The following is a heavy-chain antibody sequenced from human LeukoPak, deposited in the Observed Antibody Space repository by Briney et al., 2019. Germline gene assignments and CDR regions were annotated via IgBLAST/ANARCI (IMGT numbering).Heavy chain of an antibody. D-gene: IGHD6-6*01. CDR3: ARGSSIVAANWFDP. CDR1: GGSISSGSYY. V-gene: IGHV4-61*02. Sequence: SETLSLTCTVSGGSISSGSYYWTWIRQPAGKGLEWIGRIYTSGNTNYNPSLKSRVTISVDTSKNQFSLNLSSVTAADTAVYYCARGSSIVAANWFDPWGQGTLVTVSS. J-gene: IGHJ5*02. CDR2: IYTSGNT.